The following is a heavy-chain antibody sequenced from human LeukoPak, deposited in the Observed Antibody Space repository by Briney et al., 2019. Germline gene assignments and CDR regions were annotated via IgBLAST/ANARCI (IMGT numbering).Heavy chain of an antibody. CDR3: ARESRLFDSGGYSVFAAFDI. CDR1: GGTFSNSA. D-gene: IGHD3-22*01. J-gene: IGHJ3*02. CDR2: FIPTYGAT. V-gene: IGHV1-69*13. Sequence: GASVKVSCKACGGTFSNSAISWVRQAPGQGLEWMGQFIPTYGATNYAHRFEDRVTLTSDESTSTASMELSSLRSDDTAMYYCARESRLFDSGGYSVFAAFDIWGQGTLVTVSS.